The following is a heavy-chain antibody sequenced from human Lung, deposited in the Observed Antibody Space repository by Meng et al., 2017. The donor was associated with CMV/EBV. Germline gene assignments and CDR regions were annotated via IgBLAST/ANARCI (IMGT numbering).Heavy chain of an antibody. Sequence: SXTLSLXCAVYGGSFSGYYWSWIRQPPGNGLEWIGEINHSGSTNYNPSLKSRVTISVDTSKNQFSLKLSSVTAADTAVYYCARGGFTYDFWSGYDFDYWGQGXLVTVSS. V-gene: IGHV4-34*01. CDR1: GGSFSGYY. D-gene: IGHD3-3*01. J-gene: IGHJ4*02. CDR3: ARGGFTYDFWSGYDFDY. CDR2: INHSGST.